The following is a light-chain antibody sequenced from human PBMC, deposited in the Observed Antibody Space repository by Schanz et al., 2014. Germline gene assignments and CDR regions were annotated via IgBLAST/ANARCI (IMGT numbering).Light chain of an antibody. Sequence: EIVLTQSPGTLSLSPGERGTLSCRASETISSSYLLWYQQKPGQAPRLVIHGASTRATGIPDRFSGSGSGTDFTLTISRLEPEDFAVYYCHQYGTSPLYSFGQGTKLDIK. J-gene: IGKJ2*03. CDR1: ETISSSY. V-gene: IGKV3-20*01. CDR3: HQYGTSPLYS. CDR2: GAS.